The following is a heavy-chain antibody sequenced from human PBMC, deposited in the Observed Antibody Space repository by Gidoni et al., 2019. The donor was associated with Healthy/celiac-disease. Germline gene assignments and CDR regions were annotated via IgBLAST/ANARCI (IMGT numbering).Heavy chain of an antibody. V-gene: IGHV3-30*18. J-gene: IGHJ4*02. CDR3: AKDPY. CDR1: GFTFSSYG. CDR2: ISYDGSNK. Sequence: QVQLVESGGGVVQPGRSLRLSCAASGFTFSSYGMHWARQAPGKGLEWVAVISYDGSNKYYADSVKGRFTISRDNSKNTLYLQMNSLRAEDTAVYYCAKDPYWGQGTLVTVSS.